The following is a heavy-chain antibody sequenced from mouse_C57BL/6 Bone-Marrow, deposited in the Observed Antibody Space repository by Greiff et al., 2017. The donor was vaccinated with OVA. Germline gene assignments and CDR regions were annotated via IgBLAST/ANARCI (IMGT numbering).Heavy chain of an antibody. CDR3: ARRQGYSYAMDY. V-gene: IGHV1-19*01. CDR2: INPYNGGT. CDR1: GYTFTDYY. J-gene: IGHJ4*01. Sequence: VQLKESGPVLVKPGASVKMSCKASGYTFTDYYMNWVKQSHGKSLEWIGVINPYNGGTSYNQKFKGKATLTVDKSSSTAYMELNSLTSEDSAVYYCARRQGYSYAMDYWGQGTSVTVSS. D-gene: IGHD2-3*01.